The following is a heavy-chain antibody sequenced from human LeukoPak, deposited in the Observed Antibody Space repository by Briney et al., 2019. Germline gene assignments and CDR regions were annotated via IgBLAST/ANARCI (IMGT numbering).Heavy chain of an antibody. V-gene: IGHV3-21*06. Sequence: PGGSLRLSCAASVFTFSTYNMNWVRQAPGKGLEWVSSITSSSRYTFYADSVKGRFTISRDNAKNSLYLQMNSLRAEDTAVYYCAPFGGWELPVFDYWGQGTLVTVSS. CDR2: ITSSSRYT. J-gene: IGHJ4*02. CDR3: APFGGWELPVFDY. D-gene: IGHD1-26*01. CDR1: VFTFSTYN.